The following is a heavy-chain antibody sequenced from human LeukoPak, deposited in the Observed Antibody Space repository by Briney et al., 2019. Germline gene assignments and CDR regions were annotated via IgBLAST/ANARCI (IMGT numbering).Heavy chain of an antibody. CDR2: IFSGGTI. V-gene: IGHV3-66*01. J-gene: IGHJ4*02. D-gene: IGHD3-22*01. CDR3: AREDYADSSGYYSSGEY. Sequence: GGSLRLSCEASGFTVSNYYMSWVRQAPGKGLEWVSVIFSGGTIYYADAVKGRFTISKDYSKNTLYLQMNSLRAEDTAVYYCAREDYADSSGYYSSGEYWGQGTLVTVSS. CDR1: GFTVSNYY.